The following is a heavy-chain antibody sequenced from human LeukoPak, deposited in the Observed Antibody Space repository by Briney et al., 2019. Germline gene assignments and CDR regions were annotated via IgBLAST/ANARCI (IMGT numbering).Heavy chain of an antibody. J-gene: IGHJ6*02. CDR3: ARGRYYDSSGPMDV. Sequence: PSETLSLTCAVYGGSFSSYYWSWIRQPPGKGLEWIGYIYYSGSTNYNPSLKSRVTISVDTSKNQFSLKLSSVTAADTAVYYCARGRYYDSSGPMDVWGQGTTVTVSS. CDR2: IYYSGST. V-gene: IGHV4-59*01. D-gene: IGHD3-22*01. CDR1: GGSFSSYY.